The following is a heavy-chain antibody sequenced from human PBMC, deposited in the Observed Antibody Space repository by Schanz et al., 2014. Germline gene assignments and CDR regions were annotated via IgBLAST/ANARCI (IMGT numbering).Heavy chain of an antibody. J-gene: IGHJ4*02. CDR1: GFTFSSYG. V-gene: IGHV3-33*06. Sequence: QVQLVESGGGVVQFGRSLRLSCVASGFTFSSYGMHWVRQAPGKGLEWVAVIWYDENNKYYADSVKGRFTISRDNSKNTLYLQMNSLRAEDTAVYYCAKQIHYDILTVTRNWGQGTLVTVSS. D-gene: IGHD3-9*01. CDR3: AKQIHYDILTVTRN. CDR2: IWYDENNK.